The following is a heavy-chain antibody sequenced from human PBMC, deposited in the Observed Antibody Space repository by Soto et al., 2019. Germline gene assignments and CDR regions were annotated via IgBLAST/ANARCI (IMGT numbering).Heavy chain of an antibody. J-gene: IGHJ6*02. Sequence: VQLLESGGGLVQPGGSLRLSCAASGFTFSSYAMSWVRQAPGKGLEWVAVIWYDGSNKYYADSVKGRFTISRDNSKNTLYLQMNSLRAEDTAVYYCARDQNYYDSSGYYLNYYYGMDVWGQGTTVTVSS. CDR2: IWYDGSNK. V-gene: IGHV3-33*08. D-gene: IGHD3-22*01. CDR3: ARDQNYYDSSGYYLNYYYGMDV. CDR1: GFTFSSYA.